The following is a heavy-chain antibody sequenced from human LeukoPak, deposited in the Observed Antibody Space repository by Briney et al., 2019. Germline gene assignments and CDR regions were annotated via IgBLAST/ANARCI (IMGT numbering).Heavy chain of an antibody. CDR3: ARSYTTSSPFDY. J-gene: IGHJ4*02. V-gene: IGHV4-4*09. CDR1: GGSISSYF. CDR2: IYTSRST. D-gene: IGHD6-6*01. Sequence: SETLSLTCTVSGGSISSYFWSWIRQPPGKGLEWIGYIYTSRSTNYNPSLKSRVTISVDTSKNQFSLHLSSVTAADTAVYYCARSYTTSSPFDYWGQGTLVTASS.